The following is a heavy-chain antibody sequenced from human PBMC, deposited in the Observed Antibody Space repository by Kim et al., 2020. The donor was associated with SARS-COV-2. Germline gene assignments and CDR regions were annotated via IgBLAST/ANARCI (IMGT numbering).Heavy chain of an antibody. V-gene: IGHV3-15*01. D-gene: IGHD3-10*01. J-gene: IGHJ4*02. CDR1: GFTFSNAW. Sequence: GGSLRLSCAASGFTFSNAWMSWVRQAPGKGLEWVGRIKSKTDGGTTDYAAPVKGRFTISRDDSKNTLYLQMNSLKTEHTPVYYCTTDNNVPYSLGRFGEFLYAVFDYWSQGTLVTVSS. CDR2: IKSKTDGGTT. CDR3: TTDNNVPYSLGRFGEFLYAVFDY.